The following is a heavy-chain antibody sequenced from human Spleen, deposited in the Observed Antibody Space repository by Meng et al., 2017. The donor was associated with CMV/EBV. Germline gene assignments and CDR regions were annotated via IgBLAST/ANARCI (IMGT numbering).Heavy chain of an antibody. CDR2: VGSTGYYT. Sequence: GESLKISCAASGFRISNYDMHWVRQAPGKGLQWVSGVGSTGYYTYYADSVKGRFTISRDNSKNTLYLQMNSLRAEDTAVYFCARDHPTIAGPYWGQGTLVTVSS. CDR1: GFRISNYD. D-gene: IGHD6-13*01. CDR3: ARDHPTIAGPY. J-gene: IGHJ4*02. V-gene: IGHV3-23*01.